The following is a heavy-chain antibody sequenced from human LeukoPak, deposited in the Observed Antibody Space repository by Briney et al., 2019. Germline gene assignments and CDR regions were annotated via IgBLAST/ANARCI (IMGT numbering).Heavy chain of an antibody. V-gene: IGHV4-61*02. J-gene: IGHJ4*02. CDR2: IYTSGST. D-gene: IGHD6-19*01. CDR1: GGSISSGSYY. Sequence: PSETLSLICTVSGGSISSGSYYWSWIRQPVGKGLEWIGRIYTSGSTNYNPSLKSRVTISVDTSKNQFSLKLSSVTAADTAVYYCAIAVAGILRYWGQGTLVTVSS. CDR3: AIAVAGILRY.